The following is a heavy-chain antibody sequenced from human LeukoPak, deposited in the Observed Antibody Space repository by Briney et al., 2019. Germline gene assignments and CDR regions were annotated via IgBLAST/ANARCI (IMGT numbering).Heavy chain of an antibody. D-gene: IGHD4-17*01. V-gene: IGHV3-7*01. Sequence: GGSLRLSCAASGFTVSSNYMSWVRQAPGKGLEWVANIKQDGSEKYYVDSVKGRFTISRDNAKNSLYLQMNSLRAEDTAVYYCARDADYGDWYFDYWGQGTLVTVSS. CDR1: GFTVSSNY. CDR3: ARDADYGDWYFDY. CDR2: IKQDGSEK. J-gene: IGHJ4*02.